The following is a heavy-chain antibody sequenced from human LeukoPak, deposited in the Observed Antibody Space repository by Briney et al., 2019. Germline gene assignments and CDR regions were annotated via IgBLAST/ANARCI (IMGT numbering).Heavy chain of an antibody. J-gene: IGHJ6*03. D-gene: IGHD3-10*01. CDR3: ARLTMVQGPLLHPYYMDV. Sequence: SETLSLTCAVNGGSFSGYYWSWIRQPPGKGLEWIGEINHSGSTNYNPSLKSRVTISVDTSKNQFSLKLSSVTAADTAVYYCARLTMVQGPLLHPYYMDVWGKGTTVTVSS. CDR1: GGSFSGYY. CDR2: INHSGST. V-gene: IGHV4-34*01.